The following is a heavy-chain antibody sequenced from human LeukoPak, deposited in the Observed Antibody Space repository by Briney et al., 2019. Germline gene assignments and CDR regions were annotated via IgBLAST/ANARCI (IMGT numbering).Heavy chain of an antibody. V-gene: IGHV3-49*04. D-gene: IGHD3-10*01. CDR1: GFTFSTYT. CDR2: IRIKAYGETT. CDR3: TRDNTDYYGSGSGTDTAYYYYGMDV. J-gene: IGHJ6*02. Sequence: PGGSLRLSCAAFGFTFSTYTMSWVRQAPGKGLEWVGFIRIKAYGETTEYAASVKGRFTTSRDDSKSIAYLQMNSLKTEDTAVYCCTRDNTDYYGSGSGTDTAYYYYGMDVWGQGTTVTVSS.